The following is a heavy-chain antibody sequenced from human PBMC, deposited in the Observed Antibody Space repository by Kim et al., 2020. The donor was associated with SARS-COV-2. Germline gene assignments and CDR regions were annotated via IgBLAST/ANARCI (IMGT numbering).Heavy chain of an antibody. CDR3: AKVTYYDFWSGYSYFDY. V-gene: IGHV3-23*01. Sequence: VKGRFTISRDNSKNTLYLQMNSLRAEDTAVYYCAKVTYYDFWSGYSYFDYWGQGTLVTVSS. J-gene: IGHJ4*02. D-gene: IGHD3-3*01.